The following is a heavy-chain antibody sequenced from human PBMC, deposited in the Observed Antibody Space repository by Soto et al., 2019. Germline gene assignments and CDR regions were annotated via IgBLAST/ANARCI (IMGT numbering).Heavy chain of an antibody. CDR2: ISYDGSKK. CDR1: GFTFINFG. D-gene: IGHD3-3*02. Sequence: HPGGSLRLSCAASGFTFINFGMNWVRQAPGKGLEWVAFISYDGSKKHYGDSVKGRFTISRDNSKNTLFLEMDSLRVEDTAVYYCAKVRIIFGVSRLYYGLDVWGQGTTVTVSS. CDR3: AKVRIIFGVSRLYYGLDV. J-gene: IGHJ6*02. V-gene: IGHV3-30*02.